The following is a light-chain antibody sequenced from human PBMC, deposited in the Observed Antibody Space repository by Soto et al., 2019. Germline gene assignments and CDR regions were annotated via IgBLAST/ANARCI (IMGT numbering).Light chain of an antibody. J-gene: IGKJ5*01. V-gene: IGKV3-20*01. CDR1: QSVSSY. CDR2: GAS. CDR3: QQYGST. Sequence: EIVLTQSPATLSLSPGERATLSCRASQSVSSYLAWYQQKPGQAPRLLIYGASSRATGIPDRFSGSGSGTDFTLTISRLEPEDFAVYYCQQYGSTFGQGTRLEIK.